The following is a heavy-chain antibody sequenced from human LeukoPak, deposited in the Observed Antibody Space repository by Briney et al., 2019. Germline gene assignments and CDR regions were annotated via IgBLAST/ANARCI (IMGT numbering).Heavy chain of an antibody. CDR1: GGSISSTSYY. J-gene: IGHJ3*01. V-gene: IGHV4-39*01. CDR2: IYYSGST. CDR3: AKAGVRYFDSSGLYAFDF. Sequence: KPSETLSLTCAVSGGSISSTSYYWAWIRQPPGKGLEWIGTIYYSGSTYHNPSLKSRVTMSVDTSRNQFSLELSSVDAADTAVYYCAKAGVRYFDSSGLYAFDFWGQGTTVTVSS. D-gene: IGHD3-22*01.